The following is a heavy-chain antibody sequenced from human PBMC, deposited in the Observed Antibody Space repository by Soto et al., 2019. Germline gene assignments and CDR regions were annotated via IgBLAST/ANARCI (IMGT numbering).Heavy chain of an antibody. D-gene: IGHD2-2*01. CDR3: ARVGLPYCRSTSCYAFDI. CDR2: ISYDGNIQ. J-gene: IGHJ3*02. CDR1: GFTFSSHT. V-gene: IGHV3-30-3*01. Sequence: PGGSLRLSCAASGFTFSSHTMHWVRQAPGKGLEWVAIISYDGNIQYYADSVKGRFTISRDNSKNTLYLQMNSLRAEDTAVYYCARVGLPYCRSTSCYAFDIWGQGTMVTVS.